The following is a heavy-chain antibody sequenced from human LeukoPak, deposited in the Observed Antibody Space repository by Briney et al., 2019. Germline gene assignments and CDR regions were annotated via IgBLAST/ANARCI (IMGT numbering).Heavy chain of an antibody. D-gene: IGHD3-10*01. J-gene: IGHJ5*02. CDR3: ARSYYYGSGSYVNWFDP. V-gene: IGHV3-30-3*01. CDR2: IPYDGSNK. CDR1: GFTFSSYA. Sequence: GGSLRLSCAASGFTFSSYAMHWVRQAPGKGLEWVAVIPYDGSNKYYADSVKGRFTISRDNSKNTLYLQMNSLRAEDTAVYYCARSYYYGSGSYVNWFDPWGQGTLVTVSS.